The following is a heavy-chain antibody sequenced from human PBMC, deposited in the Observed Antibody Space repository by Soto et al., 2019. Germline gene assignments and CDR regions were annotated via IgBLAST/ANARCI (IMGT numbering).Heavy chain of an antibody. J-gene: IGHJ6*02. V-gene: IGHV3-13*01. Sequence: GGSLRLSCAASGFTFSSYDMHWVRQATGKGLEWVSAIGTAGDTYYPGSVKGRFTISRENAKNSLYLQMNSLRAGDTAVYYCARASSWFGVVGYYATDVWGHGTTLTVFS. CDR2: IGTAGDT. D-gene: IGHD3-10*01. CDR3: ARASSWFGVVGYYATDV. CDR1: GFTFSSYD.